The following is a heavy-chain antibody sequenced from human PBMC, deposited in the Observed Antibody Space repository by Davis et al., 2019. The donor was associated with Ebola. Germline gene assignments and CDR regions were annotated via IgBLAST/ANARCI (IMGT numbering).Heavy chain of an antibody. CDR2: INSDGSTT. CDR3: ARGSGGDDYFDY. V-gene: IGHV3-74*01. CDR1: GFTFSTYW. D-gene: IGHD3-10*01. Sequence: GESLKISCAASGFTFSTYWMHWVRQAPGKGLVWVSRINSDGSTTSYADSVKGRFTISRDNAKNTLYLQVNSLRAEDTSVYYCARGSGGDDYFDYWGQGTLVTVSS. J-gene: IGHJ4*02.